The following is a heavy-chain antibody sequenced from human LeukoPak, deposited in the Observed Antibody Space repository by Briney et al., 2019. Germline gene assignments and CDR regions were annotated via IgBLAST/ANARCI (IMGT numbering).Heavy chain of an antibody. J-gene: IGHJ4*02. CDR2: IYYSGST. Sequence: SETLSLTCTVSGGSISSSSHYWGWIRQPPGKGLEWIGSIYYSGSTNYNPSLKSRVTMSVDTSKNQFSLKLSSVTAADTAVYYCARIYYDFWSGSYYFDYWGQGTLVTVSS. CDR1: GGSISSSSHY. V-gene: IGHV4-39*07. CDR3: ARIYYDFWSGSYYFDY. D-gene: IGHD3-3*01.